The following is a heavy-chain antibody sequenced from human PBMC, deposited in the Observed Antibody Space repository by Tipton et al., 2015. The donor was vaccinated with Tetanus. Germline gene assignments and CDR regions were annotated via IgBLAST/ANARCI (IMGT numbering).Heavy chain of an antibody. J-gene: IGHJ4*02. CDR3: ARGVWFGPGPRYYFDY. D-gene: IGHD3-10*01. CDR1: GGSISSGGYY. Sequence: TLSLTCTVSGGSISSGGYYWSWIRQHPGKGLEWIGYIYYSGSTYYNPSLKSRVTISVDTSKNQFSLKLNSVTAADTAVHYCARGVWFGPGPRYYFDYWGQGTLVTVSS. V-gene: IGHV4-31*03. CDR2: IYYSGST.